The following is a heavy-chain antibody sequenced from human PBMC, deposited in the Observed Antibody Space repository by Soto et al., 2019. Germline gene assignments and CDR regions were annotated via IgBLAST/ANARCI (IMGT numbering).Heavy chain of an antibody. Sequence: PGGSLRLSCAASGFTFSNYAMSWVRQAPGKGLEWVSTISGSGGTTYYADSVKGRFTISRDNSKNTLYLQMNSLRVEDTAVYYCAKTPRYCSGTSCYAGYFEYWGQGTLVTVSS. J-gene: IGHJ4*02. CDR3: AKTPRYCSGTSCYAGYFEY. D-gene: IGHD2-2*01. V-gene: IGHV3-23*01. CDR2: ISGSGGTT. CDR1: GFTFSNYA.